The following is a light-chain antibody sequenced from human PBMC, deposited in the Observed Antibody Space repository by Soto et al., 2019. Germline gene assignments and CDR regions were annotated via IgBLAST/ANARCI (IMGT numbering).Light chain of an antibody. J-gene: IGLJ1*01. CDR1: SSGVGGYNY. V-gene: IGLV2-8*01. CDR3: AAWDDSLNGYV. CDR2: EVS. Sequence: QSVLTQPPSASGSPGQSVTISCTGTSSGVGGYNYVSWYQQHPGKAPKVIIYEVSKRPSGVPDRFSGSKSGSTASLTVSGLQAEDEADYYCAAWDDSLNGYVFGTGTKVTVL.